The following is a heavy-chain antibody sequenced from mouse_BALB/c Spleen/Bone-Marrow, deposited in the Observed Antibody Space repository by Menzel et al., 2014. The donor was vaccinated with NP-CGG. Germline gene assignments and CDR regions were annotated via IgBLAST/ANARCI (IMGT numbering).Heavy chain of an antibody. J-gene: IGHJ2*01. Sequence: VQLQQSGPELVKPGASVKMSCKASGYTFTSYVMHWVKQKLGQGLEWIGYINPYNDGTKYNEKFKGMATLTSDRSSSTAYMELSSLTSEDSAVYYCAKGGNYRYDFDYWGQGTTLTVSS. D-gene: IGHD2-14*01. CDR1: GYTFTSYV. CDR3: AKGGNYRYDFDY. CDR2: INPYNDGT. V-gene: IGHV1-14*01.